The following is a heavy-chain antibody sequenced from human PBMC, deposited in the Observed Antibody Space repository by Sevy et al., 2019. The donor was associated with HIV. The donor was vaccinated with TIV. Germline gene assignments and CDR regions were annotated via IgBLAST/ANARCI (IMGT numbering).Heavy chain of an antibody. CDR1: RFSFNSYA. J-gene: IGHJ5*02. D-gene: IGHD6-13*01. CDR2: ISYDGSFK. V-gene: IGHV3-30*04. CDR3: ARDAAEGPYGSTWFSNWLDP. Sequence: GGSLRLSCAASRFSFNSYAMYWVRQAPGKGLEWVAVISYDGSFKTYADFVKGRFTISSDNSKKTLYLQMNSLGREETAIYYCARDAAEGPYGSTWFSNWLDPWGQGPLVTVSS.